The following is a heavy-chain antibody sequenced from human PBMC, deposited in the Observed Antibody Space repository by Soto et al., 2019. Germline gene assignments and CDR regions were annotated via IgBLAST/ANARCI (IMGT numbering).Heavy chain of an antibody. V-gene: IGHV3-23*01. Sequence: GGSLRLSCAASGFTFSSYAMSWVRQAPGKGLEWVSAISGSGGSTYYADSVKGRFTISRDNSKNTLYLQMNSLRAEDTAVYYCAKVPAYSIAVAGYFDYWGQGTLVTVSS. CDR1: GFTFSSYA. CDR3: AKVPAYSIAVAGYFDY. CDR2: ISGSGGST. J-gene: IGHJ4*02. D-gene: IGHD6-19*01.